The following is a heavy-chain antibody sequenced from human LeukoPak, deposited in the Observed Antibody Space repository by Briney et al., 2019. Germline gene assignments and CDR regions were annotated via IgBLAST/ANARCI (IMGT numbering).Heavy chain of an antibody. CDR3: ARDAQRGFDYSNSLEY. CDR2: IWSDGSNR. D-gene: IGHD4-11*01. J-gene: IGHJ4*01. V-gene: IGHV3-33*01. CDR1: GFIFSHYG. Sequence: QPGGSLRLSCAASGFIFSHYGMHWVRQAPGKGLEWVAVIWSDGSNRFYAGSVKGLFTISRDNSQNTVFLQMNSLRVEDTAMYYCARDAQRGFDYSNSLEYWGHGTLVTVSS.